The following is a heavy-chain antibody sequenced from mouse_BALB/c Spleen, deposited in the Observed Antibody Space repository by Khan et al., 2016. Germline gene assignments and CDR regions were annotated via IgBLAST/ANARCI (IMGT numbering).Heavy chain of an antibody. J-gene: IGHJ2*01. CDR1: GFTFSDAW. CDR2: IRSNSNNHAT. V-gene: IGHV6-6*01. Sequence: EVKLEESGGGLVQPGGSMKLSCAASGFTFSDAWMDWVRQSPEKGLEWVAEIRSNSNNHATYYAESVKGRFTISRDDSRSSVYLQMNSFSAEDSGIYFCRSVYFDYWGQGTTLTVSS. CDR3: RSVYFDY.